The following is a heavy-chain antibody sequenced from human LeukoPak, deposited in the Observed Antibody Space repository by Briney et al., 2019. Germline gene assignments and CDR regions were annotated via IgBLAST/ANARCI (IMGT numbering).Heavy chain of an antibody. CDR3: ARGGRYCSSTSCYAPTPDSSLPYYYYGMDV. D-gene: IGHD2-2*01. CDR2: INPSGGST. V-gene: IGHV1-46*01. Sequence: ASVKVSCKASGYTFTSYYMHWVRQAPGQGLEWMGIINPSGGSTSYAQKFQGGVTMTRDTSTSTVYMELSRLRSDDTAVYYCARGGRYCSSTSCYAPTPDSSLPYYYYGMDVWGQGTTVTVSS. CDR1: GYTFTSYY. J-gene: IGHJ6*02.